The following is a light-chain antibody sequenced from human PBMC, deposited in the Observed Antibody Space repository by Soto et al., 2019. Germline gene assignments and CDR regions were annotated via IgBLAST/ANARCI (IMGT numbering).Light chain of an antibody. CDR3: QQSDKIPYT. J-gene: IGKJ2*01. V-gene: IGKV1-39*01. CDR2: AAS. Sequence: DIQMTQSPSSLSASVGDRVTITCRASQSIGRSLNWYQQKPGKVPKLLIYAASSLQSGVPSKFSGSGSGTDFTLTISSLHAEDFATYYCQQSDKIPYTFCQGTKLEMK. CDR1: QSIGRS.